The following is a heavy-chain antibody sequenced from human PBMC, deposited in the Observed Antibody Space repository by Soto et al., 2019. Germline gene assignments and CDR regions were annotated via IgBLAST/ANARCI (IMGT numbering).Heavy chain of an antibody. V-gene: IGHV3-49*05. CDR3: TRDDISDLFTMVRGASIDY. CDR1: GFTFGDYA. D-gene: IGHD3-10*01. J-gene: IGHJ4*02. CDR2: IRSKAYGGTT. Sequence: EVQLVESGGGLVKPGRSLRLSCTASGFTFGDYAMSWFRQAPGKGLEWVGFIRSKAYGGTTEYAASVKGRFTISRDDSKSIAYLQMNSLKTEDTAVYYCTRDDISDLFTMVRGASIDYWGQGTLVTVSS.